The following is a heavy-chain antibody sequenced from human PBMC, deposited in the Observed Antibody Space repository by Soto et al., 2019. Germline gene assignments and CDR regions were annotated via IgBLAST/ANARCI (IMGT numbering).Heavy chain of an antibody. CDR3: ARTYYGLKYYYMDV. J-gene: IGHJ6*03. CDR1: GGSISSYY. V-gene: IGHV4-59*08. Sequence: SETLSLTCTVSGGSISSYYWSWIRQPPGKGLEWIGYIYYSGSTNYNPSLKSRVTISVDTSKNQFSLKLSSVTAADTAVYYYARTYYGLKYYYMDVWGKGTTVTVSS. CDR2: IYYSGST. D-gene: IGHD1-26*01.